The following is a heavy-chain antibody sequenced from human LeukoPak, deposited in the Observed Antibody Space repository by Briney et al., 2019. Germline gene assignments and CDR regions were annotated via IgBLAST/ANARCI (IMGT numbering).Heavy chain of an antibody. V-gene: IGHV3-74*01. J-gene: IGHJ4*02. CDR1: GFTFSSYW. Sequence: GSLRLSCAASGFTFSSYWMHWVRQAPGKGLVWVSRINSDGSSTSYADSVKGRFTISRDNAKNTLYLQMNSLRAEDTAVYYCASGRGSGWPYYWGQGTLVTVSS. CDR3: ASGRGSGWPYY. D-gene: IGHD6-19*01. CDR2: INSDGSST.